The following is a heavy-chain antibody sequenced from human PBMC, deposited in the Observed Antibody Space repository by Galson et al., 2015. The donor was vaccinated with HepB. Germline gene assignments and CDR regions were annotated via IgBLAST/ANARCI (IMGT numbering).Heavy chain of an antibody. CDR2: SYYSGRT. Sequence: SETLSLTCTVSGDSVNSGFWGWVRQTPGKGLDFIGYSYYSGRTNANPSLTSRVTISVDTSNNQFSLRLSSMTAADTAVYYCVRLAWFGELVIDYWGQGTLVSVSS. J-gene: IGHJ4*02. V-gene: IGHV4-59*02. D-gene: IGHD3-10*01. CDR1: GDSVNSGF. CDR3: VRLAWFGELVIDY.